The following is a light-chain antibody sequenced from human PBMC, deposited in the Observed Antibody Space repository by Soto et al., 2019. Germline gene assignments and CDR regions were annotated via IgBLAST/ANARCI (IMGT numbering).Light chain of an antibody. Sequence: DIQMTQSPSALSASVGDRVTITCRASQSISSWLAWYQQKPGKAPKLLIYAASSLKSGVPSRFSGSGSGTDFTLTISSLQPEDFATYYCQQSYSTPPGTFGQGTKVDIK. CDR3: QQSYSTPPGT. CDR2: AAS. CDR1: QSISSW. V-gene: IGKV1-39*01. J-gene: IGKJ1*01.